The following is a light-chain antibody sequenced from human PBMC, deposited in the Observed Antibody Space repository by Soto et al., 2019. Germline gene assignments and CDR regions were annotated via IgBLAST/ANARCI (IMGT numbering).Light chain of an antibody. CDR2: DAS. CDR3: QQRNVWPPIT. Sequence: IVLTQSPATLSSSPGERATLSCRASQSVRTSLAWYQHKPGQAPRLVIYDASLRANGVPARFGGSGSGTDFTLTINSLEPEDFAVYYCQQRNVWPPITFGQGTRLEIK. CDR1: QSVRTS. J-gene: IGKJ5*01. V-gene: IGKV3-11*01.